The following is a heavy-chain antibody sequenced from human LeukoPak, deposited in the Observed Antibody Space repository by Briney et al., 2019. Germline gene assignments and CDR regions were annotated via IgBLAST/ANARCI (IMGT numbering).Heavy chain of an antibody. Sequence: GGTLRLSCAASGFTFSSYGMSWVRQAPGKGLEWVSAISGSGGSTYYADSVKGRFTISRDNSKNTLYLQMNSLRAEDTAVYYCAKGGRRWFAPDFDYWGQGTLVTVSS. CDR3: AKGGRRWFAPDFDY. V-gene: IGHV3-23*01. CDR1: GFTFSSYG. J-gene: IGHJ4*02. D-gene: IGHD3-10*01. CDR2: ISGSGGST.